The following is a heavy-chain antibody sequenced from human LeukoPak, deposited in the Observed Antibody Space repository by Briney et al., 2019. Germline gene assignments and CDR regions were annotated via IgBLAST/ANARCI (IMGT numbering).Heavy chain of an antibody. CDR2: IGSGSVDK. CDR3: VKGGGNPYGPIDY. CDR1: GFSLNIYA. J-gene: IGHJ4*02. D-gene: IGHD4-23*01. V-gene: IGHV3-23*01. Sequence: GGSLRLSCAASGFSLNIYAMGWVRQAPGKGLEWVSVIGSGSVDKHYADTVRGRFDISRDNSKNRLFLQMNSLRAEDTAVYYCVKGGGNPYGPIDYWGQGTLVTVSS.